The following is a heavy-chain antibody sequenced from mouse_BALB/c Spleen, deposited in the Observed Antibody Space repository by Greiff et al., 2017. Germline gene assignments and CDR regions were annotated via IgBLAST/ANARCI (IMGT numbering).Heavy chain of an antibody. V-gene: IGHV1-14*01. CDR2: INPYNDGT. D-gene: IGHD2-14*01. CDR1: GYTFTSYV. J-gene: IGHJ4*01. Sequence: EVHLVESGPELVKPGASVKMSCKASGYTFTSYVMHWVKQKPGQGLEWIGYINPYNDGTKYNEKFKGKATLTSDKSSSTAYMELSSLTSEDSAVYYCASSGRYDGLYAMDYWGQGTSVTVSS. CDR3: ASSGRYDGLYAMDY.